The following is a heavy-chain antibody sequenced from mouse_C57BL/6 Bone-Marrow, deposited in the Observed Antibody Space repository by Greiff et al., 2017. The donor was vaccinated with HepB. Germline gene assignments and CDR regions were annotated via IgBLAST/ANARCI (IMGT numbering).Heavy chain of an antibody. CDR3: ARRGSSGSFAY. Sequence: QVQLQQPGAELVKPGASVKLSCKASGYTFTSYWMHWVKQRPGQGLEWIGMIHPNSGSTNYNEKFKSKATLTVDKSSSPAYMQLSSLTSEDSAVYYCARRGSSGSFAYWGQGTLVTVSA. V-gene: IGHV1-64*01. CDR2: IHPNSGST. J-gene: IGHJ3*01. D-gene: IGHD3-2*02. CDR1: GYTFTSYW.